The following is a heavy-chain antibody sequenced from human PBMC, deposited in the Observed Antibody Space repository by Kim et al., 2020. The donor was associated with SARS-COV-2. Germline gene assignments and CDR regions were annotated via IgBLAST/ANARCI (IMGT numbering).Heavy chain of an antibody. D-gene: IGHD3-3*01. J-gene: IGHJ4*01. V-gene: IGHV4-59*08. Sequence: SETLSLTCTVSGGSISSYYWSWIRQPPGKGLEWIGYIYYSGSPNYNPSLKSRVTISVDTSKNQFSLSLSSVTAADTALYYCARRYRDTSIFGVLSDY. CDR2: IYYSGSP. CDR3: ARRYRDTSIFGVLSDY. CDR1: GGSISSYY.